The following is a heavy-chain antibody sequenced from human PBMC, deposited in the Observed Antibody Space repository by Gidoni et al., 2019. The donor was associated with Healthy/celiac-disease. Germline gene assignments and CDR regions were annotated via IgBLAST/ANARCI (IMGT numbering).Heavy chain of an antibody. CDR3: AREGQVIAVAGIPWFDP. CDR2: ISSSRSYI. V-gene: IGHV3-21*01. D-gene: IGHD6-19*01. CDR1: GFPLRTYC. Sequence: EVQLVESGGGLVKPGGSLRLSFAAFGFPLRTYCMNWVRQAPGKGLGWVSAISSSRSYIYYADSVKGRFTISRDNAKNSLYLQMNSLRAEDTAVYYCAREGQVIAVAGIPWFDPWGQGTLVTVSS. J-gene: IGHJ5*02.